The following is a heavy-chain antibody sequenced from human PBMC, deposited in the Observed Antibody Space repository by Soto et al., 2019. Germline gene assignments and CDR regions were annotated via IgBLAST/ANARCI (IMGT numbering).Heavy chain of an antibody. D-gene: IGHD2-15*01. CDR3: ARDPGIRGSSYNYGMDV. V-gene: IGHV1-2*02. Sequence: ASVKVSCKASGYTFTGYYMHWVRQAPGQGLEWMGWINPNSGGTNYSQKFQGRVTITRDTSISTAYMELSRLRSDDTAVYYCARDPGIRGSSYNYGMDVWGQGTTVTVSS. CDR1: GYTFTGYY. J-gene: IGHJ6*02. CDR2: INPNSGGT.